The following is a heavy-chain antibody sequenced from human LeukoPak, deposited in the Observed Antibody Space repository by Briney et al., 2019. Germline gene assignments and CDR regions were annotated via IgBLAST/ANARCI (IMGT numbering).Heavy chain of an antibody. Sequence: NPSEILSLTCTVSGGSISSGGYYWSWIRQHPGKGLEWIGYIYYSGSTYYNPSLKSRVTISVDTSKNQFSLKLSSVTAADTAVYYCARDRPYSTYYYDSSGPDSFAFDIWGQGTMVTVSS. D-gene: IGHD3-22*01. CDR3: ARDRPYSTYYYDSSGPDSFAFDI. J-gene: IGHJ3*02. CDR2: IYYSGST. V-gene: IGHV4-31*03. CDR1: GGSISSGGYY.